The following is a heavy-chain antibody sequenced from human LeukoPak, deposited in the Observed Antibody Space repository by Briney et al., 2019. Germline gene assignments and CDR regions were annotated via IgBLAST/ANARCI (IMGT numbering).Heavy chain of an antibody. Sequence: ASVKVSCKASGYTFTTYGFTWVRQAPGQGLEWMGWISGYNGHANYAQKVQGRVTLTTDTSTSTTYMELRSLTYDDTAVYYCARVDGSCSGGSCPSGNWFDPWGQGTLVTVSS. CDR2: ISGYNGHA. CDR3: ARVDGSCSGGSCPSGNWFDP. V-gene: IGHV1-18*01. CDR1: GYTFTTYG. D-gene: IGHD2-15*01. J-gene: IGHJ5*02.